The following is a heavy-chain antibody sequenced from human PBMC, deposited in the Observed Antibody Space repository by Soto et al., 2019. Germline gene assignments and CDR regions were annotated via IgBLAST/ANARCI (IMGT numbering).Heavy chain of an antibody. J-gene: IGHJ4*02. Sequence: EVQLVESGGGLVQPGGSLRLSCEASGFMFSAYWMSWVRQDPRKGLEWVATISGGASDKFYVDSVKGRFTISRDDAKNSLYLQMNSRRDDDTAVYYCVREDWNRFVHWGQGTLVTVSS. CDR3: VREDWNRFVH. D-gene: IGHD1-1*01. CDR1: GFMFSAYW. CDR2: ISGGASDK. V-gene: IGHV3-7*01.